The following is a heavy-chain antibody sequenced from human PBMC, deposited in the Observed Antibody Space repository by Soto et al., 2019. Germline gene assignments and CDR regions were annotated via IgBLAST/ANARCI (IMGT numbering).Heavy chain of an antibody. Sequence: GGSLRLSCAASGFTFSSYAMSWVRQAPGKGLEWVSAISGSGGSTYYADSVKGRFNISRDNSKNTLYLQMNSLRADETAVYYCAKTYYSDSIGYLYFDYWGQGTLVTVSS. D-gene: IGHD3-22*01. CDR2: ISGSGGST. V-gene: IGHV3-23*01. CDR3: AKTYYSDSIGYLYFDY. J-gene: IGHJ4*02. CDR1: GFTFSSYA.